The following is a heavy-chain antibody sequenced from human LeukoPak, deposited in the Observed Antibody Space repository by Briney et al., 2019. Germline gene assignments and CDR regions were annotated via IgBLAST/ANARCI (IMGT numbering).Heavy chain of an antibody. J-gene: IGHJ4*02. CDR3: SSGLSVLRSNNTPVDY. D-gene: IGHD4-17*01. Sequence: PGGSLRLSCAASGFTFSGSAMHWVRQASGKGLEWVGRIRSKANNYATAYAASVKGRFTISRDDSKSTAYLQMNSLKTDDTAVYFCSSGLSVLRSNNTPVDYWGQGTLVTVSS. CDR1: GFTFSGSA. CDR2: IRSKANNYAT. V-gene: IGHV3-73*01.